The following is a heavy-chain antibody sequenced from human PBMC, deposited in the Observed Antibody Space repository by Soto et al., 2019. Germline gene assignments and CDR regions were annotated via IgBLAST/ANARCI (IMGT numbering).Heavy chain of an antibody. CDR2: IIPIFGTA. CDR3: ASSKGEGYCSGGSCYYWFDP. J-gene: IGHJ5*02. Sequence: SVKVSCKXSGGTFSSYAISWVRQAPGQGLEWMGGIIPIFGTANYAQKFQGRVTITADKSTSTAYMELSSLRSEDTAVYYCASSKGEGYCSGGSCYYWFDPWGQGTLVTVSS. CDR1: GGTFSSYA. V-gene: IGHV1-69*06. D-gene: IGHD2-15*01.